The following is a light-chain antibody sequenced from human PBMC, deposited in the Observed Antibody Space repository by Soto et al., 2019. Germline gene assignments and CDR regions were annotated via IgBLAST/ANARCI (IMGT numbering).Light chain of an antibody. CDR2: EVS. J-gene: IGLJ3*02. CDR3: NSYTSSNTRV. V-gene: IGLV2-14*01. Sequence: QSVLTQPASVSGFPGQSITISCTGTSSDVGGYNYVSWYQQHPGKAPKLMIYEVSNRPSGVSNRFSGSKSGNTASLTISGLQAEDEADYYCNSYTSSNTRVFGGGTK. CDR1: SSDVGGYNY.